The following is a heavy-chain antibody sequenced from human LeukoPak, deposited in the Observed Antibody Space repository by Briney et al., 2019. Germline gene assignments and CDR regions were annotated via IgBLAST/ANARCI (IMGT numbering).Heavy chain of an antibody. CDR3: ARHIKDGNDAFDI. CDR2: IYYSGST. Sequence: SETLSLTCAVYGGSFSGYYWSWIRQPPGKGLAWIGYIYYSGSTNYNPSLKSRVTISVDTSKNQFSLKLSSVTAADTAVYYCARHIKDGNDAFDIWGQGTMVTVSS. D-gene: IGHD5-24*01. CDR1: GGSFSGYY. V-gene: IGHV4-59*08. J-gene: IGHJ3*02.